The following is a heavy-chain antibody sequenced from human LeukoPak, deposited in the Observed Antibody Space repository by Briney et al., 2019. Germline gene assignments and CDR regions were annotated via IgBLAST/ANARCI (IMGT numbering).Heavy chain of an antibody. CDR2: FNPEDGET. V-gene: IGHV1-24*01. CDR1: GYTLTELY. CDR3: ATVSQLVWDAFDI. Sequence: ASVTVSCKVSGYTLTELYMHWVRQAPGKGLEWMGGFNPEDGETIYAQKFQGRVTMTEDTSTNTAYMELSSLRSEDTAVYYCATVSQLVWDAFDIWGQGTMVTVSS. D-gene: IGHD6-13*01. J-gene: IGHJ3*02.